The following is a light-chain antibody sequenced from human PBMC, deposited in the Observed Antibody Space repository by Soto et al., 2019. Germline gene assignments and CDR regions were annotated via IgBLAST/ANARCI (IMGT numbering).Light chain of an antibody. V-gene: IGLV2-23*02. CDR3: CSYAGSSTLV. J-gene: IGLJ2*01. CDR1: SSDVGSYNL. Sequence: QSVLTQPASVSGSPGPSITISCTGTSSDVGSYNLVSWYQQHPGKAHKLMIYEVSKRPSGVSNRFSGSKSGNTASLTISGLQAEDEADYYCCSYAGSSTLVFGGGTKLTVL. CDR2: EVS.